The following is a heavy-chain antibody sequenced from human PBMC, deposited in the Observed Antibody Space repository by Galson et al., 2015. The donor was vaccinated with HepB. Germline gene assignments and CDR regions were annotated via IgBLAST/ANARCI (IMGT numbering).Heavy chain of an antibody. V-gene: IGHV4-34*01. CDR3: ARAREALGY. CDR1: GGSFSGYY. Sequence: ETLSLTCAVYGGSFSGYYWSWIRQPPGKGLEWIGEINHSGSTNYNPSLKSRVTISVDTSKNQFSLKLSSVTAADTAVYYCARAREALGYWGQGTLVTVSS. J-gene: IGHJ4*02. D-gene: IGHD3-16*02. CDR2: INHSGST.